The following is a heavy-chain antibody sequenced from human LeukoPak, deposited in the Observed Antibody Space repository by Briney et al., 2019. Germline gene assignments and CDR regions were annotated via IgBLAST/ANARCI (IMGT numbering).Heavy chain of an antibody. CDR2: ISGSGGST. D-gene: IGHD3-10*01. CDR3: AKVGAIGGDYFDY. Sequence: GGSLRLSCAASGFTFSSYAMSWVRQAPGKGLEWVSAISGSGGSTYYADSVKGRFTISRDNSKNTLYLQMNSLRAEDTAVYYRAKVGAIGGDYFDYWGQGTLVTVSS. J-gene: IGHJ4*02. V-gene: IGHV3-23*01. CDR1: GFTFSSYA.